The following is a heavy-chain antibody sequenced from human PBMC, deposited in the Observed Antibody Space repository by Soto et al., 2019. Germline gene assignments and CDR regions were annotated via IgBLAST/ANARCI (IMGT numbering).Heavy chain of an antibody. CDR3: AKVRSDSIYSSMDV. V-gene: IGHV3-23*01. CDR1: GFTFSSYA. D-gene: IGHD6-13*01. J-gene: IGHJ6*02. CDR2: IRGSGSST. Sequence: GGSLRLSCAASGFTFSSYAVTWVRQAPGEGLEWVSGIRGSGSSTFYADSVKGRFTISRDNSKNTLYLQMNSLRAEDTAVYYCAKVRSDSIYSSMDVWGQGTTVTVSS.